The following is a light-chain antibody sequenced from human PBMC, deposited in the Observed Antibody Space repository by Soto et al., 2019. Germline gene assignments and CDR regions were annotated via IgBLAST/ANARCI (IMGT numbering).Light chain of an antibody. CDR1: SSNIGSNT. Sequence: QSVLTQPPSASGTPGQRVTISCSGSSSNIGSNTVNWYQQLPGTAPKLLMYTNNQRPSGVPDRFSGSKSGTSASLAISGLQSEDEADYYCAAWDDSLRVVFGGGTKLTVL. V-gene: IGLV1-44*01. CDR3: AAWDDSLRVV. CDR2: TNN. J-gene: IGLJ2*01.